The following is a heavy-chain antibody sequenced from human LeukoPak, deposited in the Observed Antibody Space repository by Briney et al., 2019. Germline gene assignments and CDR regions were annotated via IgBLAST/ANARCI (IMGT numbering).Heavy chain of an antibody. Sequence: GGSLRLSCAASGFTFSSYAMSWVRQAPGKGLEWVSAISCSGGSTYYADSVKGRFTISRDNSKNTLCLQMNSLRAEDTAGYYCAKDLSYYDFWSGYKLIDYWGQGTLVTVSS. J-gene: IGHJ4*02. CDR3: AKDLSYYDFWSGYKLIDY. V-gene: IGHV3-23*01. CDR2: ISCSGGST. D-gene: IGHD3-3*01. CDR1: GFTFSSYA.